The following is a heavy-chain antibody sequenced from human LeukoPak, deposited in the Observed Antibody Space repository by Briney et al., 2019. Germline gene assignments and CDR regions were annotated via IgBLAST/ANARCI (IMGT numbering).Heavy chain of an antibody. V-gene: IGHV3-7*01. CDR1: GFTFSTYW. Sequence: GGSLRLSCAASGFTFSTYWISWVRQAPGKGLEWVANIRQDGSEKYYVDSVKGRFTISRDNAKNSLYLQMNSLRAEDTAMYYCARDSAGNDYWGQGTLVTVSS. J-gene: IGHJ4*02. CDR2: IRQDGSEK. CDR3: ARDSAGNDY. D-gene: IGHD6-13*01.